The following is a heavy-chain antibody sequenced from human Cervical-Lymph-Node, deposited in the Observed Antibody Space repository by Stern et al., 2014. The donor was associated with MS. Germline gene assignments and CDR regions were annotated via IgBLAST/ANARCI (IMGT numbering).Heavy chain of an antibody. CDR1: GYTFTSDY. J-gene: IGHJ6*02. CDR2: INPSGGRT. CDR3: ARQNYYNGMDV. V-gene: IGHV1-46*01. Sequence: QVQLVQSGAEVKKPGASVKVSCKASGYTFTSDYMHWVRRAPRQRLEWMGVINPSGGRTSYAQKFQGRVTMTRDTSTTTVHMELSSLRSEDTAVYYCARQNYYNGMDVWGQGTTVTVSS.